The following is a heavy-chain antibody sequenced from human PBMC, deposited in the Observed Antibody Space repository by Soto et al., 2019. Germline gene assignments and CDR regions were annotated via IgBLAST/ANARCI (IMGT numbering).Heavy chain of an antibody. CDR1: GGSISSSSYY. V-gene: IGHV4-39*01. D-gene: IGHD4-17*01. Sequence: SETLSLTCTVSGGSISSSSYYWGWIRQPPGKGLEWIGSIYYSGSTYYNPSLKSRVTISVDTPKNQFSLKLSSVTAADTAVYYCARHSLGPTTVTSYYFDYWGQGTLVTVSS. J-gene: IGHJ4*02. CDR2: IYYSGST. CDR3: ARHSLGPTTVTSYYFDY.